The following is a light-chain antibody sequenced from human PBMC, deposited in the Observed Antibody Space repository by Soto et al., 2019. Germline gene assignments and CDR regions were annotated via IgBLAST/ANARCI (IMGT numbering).Light chain of an antibody. Sequence: DIQMTQSPSSLSASVGDRVTIACRASQTLDTYLNWYQQKPGKAPKLLIYAASSLQSGVPSRFSGSGSGTDFTLTINSLQPEDFAIYYCQQGYSTPLTFGGGTKVEIK. CDR3: QQGYSTPLT. CDR1: QTLDTY. CDR2: AAS. J-gene: IGKJ4*01. V-gene: IGKV1-39*01.